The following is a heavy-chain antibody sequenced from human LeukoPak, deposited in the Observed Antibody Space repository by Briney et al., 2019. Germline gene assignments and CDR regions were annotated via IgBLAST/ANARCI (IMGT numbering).Heavy chain of an antibody. V-gene: IGHV3-74*03. CDR3: ARTFYGSGSYAGY. Sequence: GGSLRLSCAASGFTLGNYWMHWVRQAPGKGLVWVSRGDGDGSHSTYADSVKGRFTISRDNAKNTLYLQMNSLRAEDTAVYYCARTFYGSGSYAGYWGQGTLVTVSS. CDR1: GFTLGNYW. J-gene: IGHJ4*02. D-gene: IGHD3-10*01. CDR2: GDGDGSHS.